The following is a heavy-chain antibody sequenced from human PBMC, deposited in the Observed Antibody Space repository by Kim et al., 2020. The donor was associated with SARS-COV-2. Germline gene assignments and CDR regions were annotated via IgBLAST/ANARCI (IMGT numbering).Heavy chain of an antibody. Sequence: VSLKRRLTISRDHATNSLYLQMNSLRAEDTALYYCAKIRWDFTDYGMDVWGQGTTVTVSS. CDR3: AKIRWDFTDYGMDV. V-gene: IGHV3-9*01. J-gene: IGHJ6*02. D-gene: IGHD2-8*02.